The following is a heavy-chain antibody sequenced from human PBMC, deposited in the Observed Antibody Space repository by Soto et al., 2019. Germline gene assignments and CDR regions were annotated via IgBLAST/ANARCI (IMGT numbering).Heavy chain of an antibody. D-gene: IGHD2-21*01. CDR2: IVPAGGST. CDR3: ARAPRRATIYDY. CDR1: GYNFTTYY. Sequence: QVQLVQSGAEVKKPGASVKVSCKTSGYNFTTYYIHWVRQAPGQGLEWMGMIVPAGGSTTYTQRVKGRVTMTRDTSTSTVFMQLSSLKSEDTAVYYCARAPRRATIYDYWGQGTLVTVSS. J-gene: IGHJ4*02. V-gene: IGHV1-46*04.